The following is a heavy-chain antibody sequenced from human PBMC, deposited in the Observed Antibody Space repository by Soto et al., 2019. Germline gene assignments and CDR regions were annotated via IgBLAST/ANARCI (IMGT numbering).Heavy chain of an antibody. J-gene: IGHJ6*03. Sequence: QVQLVQSGAEVKKPGASVKVSCKASGYTFTSYDINWVRQATGQGLEWMGWMNPNSGNTGYAQKFQGRVTMTRNTSIRTAYMELSSLRSGDTAVYYCAGISALYDFWSGPRHYMDVWGKGTTVTVSS. CDR2: MNPNSGNT. CDR3: AGISALYDFWSGPRHYMDV. V-gene: IGHV1-8*01. CDR1: GYTFTSYD. D-gene: IGHD3-3*01.